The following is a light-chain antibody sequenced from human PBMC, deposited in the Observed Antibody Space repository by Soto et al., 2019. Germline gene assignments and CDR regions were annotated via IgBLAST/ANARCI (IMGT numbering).Light chain of an antibody. CDR1: LRVNSDY. Sequence: EIVLTQSPGTLSLSPGERATLSCRASLRVNSDYLAWFQQRPGQAPRLLIFATSRRATDIPDRFSGSGSGTDFTLAIRRLEPEDFAVYYCHQFGYSPRTFGQGTKVDIK. CDR2: ATS. J-gene: IGKJ1*01. CDR3: HQFGYSPRT. V-gene: IGKV3-20*01.